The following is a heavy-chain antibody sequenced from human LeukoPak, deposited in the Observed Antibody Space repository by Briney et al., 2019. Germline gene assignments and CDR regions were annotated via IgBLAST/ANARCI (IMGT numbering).Heavy chain of an antibody. CDR3: ARASGDYGDYFDY. V-gene: IGHV1-69*04. J-gene: IGHJ4*02. CDR2: IIPILGIA. Sequence: SVKVSCKASRGTFSSYAISWVRQAPGQGLEWMGRIIPILGIANYAQKFQGRVTITADKSTSTAYMELSSLRSEDTAVYYCARASGDYGDYFDYWGQGTLVTVSS. D-gene: IGHD4-17*01. CDR1: RGTFSSYA.